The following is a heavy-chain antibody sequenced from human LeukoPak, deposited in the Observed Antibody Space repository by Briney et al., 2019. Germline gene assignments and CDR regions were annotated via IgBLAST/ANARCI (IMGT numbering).Heavy chain of an antibody. CDR1: GYTLTSYY. V-gene: IGHV1-46*01. D-gene: IGHD3-22*01. CDR2: SNPSGGST. CDR3: ARDPYYYDSSGYYSTNYFDY. J-gene: IGHJ4*02. Sequence: ASVKVSCKASGYTLTSYYMHWVRQAPGRGLEWMGISNPSGGSTSYAQKFQGRVTMTRDTSTSTVYMDLSSLRSEDTAVYYCARDPYYYDSSGYYSTNYFDYWGQGTLVTVSS.